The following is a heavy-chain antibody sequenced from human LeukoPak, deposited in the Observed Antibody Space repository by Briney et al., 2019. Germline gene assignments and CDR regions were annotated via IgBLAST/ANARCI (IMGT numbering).Heavy chain of an antibody. CDR3: ARLVYYGSGRLPPTAWFDP. CDR2: IYYSGST. V-gene: IGHV4-39*01. D-gene: IGHD3-10*01. Sequence: KPSETLSLTCTVSGGSISSSSYYWGWIRQPPGKGLEWIGSIYYSGSTYYNPSLKSRVTISVDTSKNQFSLKLSSVTAADTAVYYCARLVYYGSGRLPPTAWFDPWGQGTLVTVSS. CDR1: GGSISSSSYY. J-gene: IGHJ5*02.